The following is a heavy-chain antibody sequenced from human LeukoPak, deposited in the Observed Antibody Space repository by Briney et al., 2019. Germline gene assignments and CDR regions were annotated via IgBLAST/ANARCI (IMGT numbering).Heavy chain of an antibody. CDR3: ARDRCSSTSCYQDY. CDR1: GCTFSSYG. Sequence: GGSLRLSCAASGCTFSSYGMHWVRQAPGKGLEWVAVIWYDGSNKYYADSVKGRFTISRDNSKNTLYLQMNSLRAEDTAVYYCARDRCSSTSCYQDYWGQGTLVTVSS. J-gene: IGHJ4*02. CDR2: IWYDGSNK. D-gene: IGHD2-2*01. V-gene: IGHV3-33*01.